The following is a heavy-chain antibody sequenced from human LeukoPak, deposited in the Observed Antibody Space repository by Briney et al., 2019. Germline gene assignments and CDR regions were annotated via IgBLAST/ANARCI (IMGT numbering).Heavy chain of an antibody. CDR3: ARDPRGIAVAGTLDY. CDR1: GFTFSVYG. CDR2: ISHDGTKK. V-gene: IGHV3-30*03. Sequence: GGSLRLSCAASGFTFSVYGMHWVRQAPGKGLEWVAVISHDGTKKYYADSVKGRFTISRDNSVDTLHLQMNSLRAEDTAVYYCARDPRGIAVAGTLDYWGQGTLVTVSS. J-gene: IGHJ4*02. D-gene: IGHD6-19*01.